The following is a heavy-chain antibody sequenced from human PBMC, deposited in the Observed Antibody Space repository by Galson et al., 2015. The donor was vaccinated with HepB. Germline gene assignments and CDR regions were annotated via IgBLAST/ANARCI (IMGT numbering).Heavy chain of an antibody. CDR1: GFTFSSYS. J-gene: IGHJ4*02. Sequence: SLRLSCAASGFTFSSYSMNWVRQAPGKGLEWVSSISSSSSYIYYADSVKGRFTISRDNAKNSLYLQMNSLRAEDTAVYYCARGARSSFGLYAVDYFDYWGQGTLVTVSS. V-gene: IGHV3-21*01. CDR3: ARGARSSFGLYAVDYFDY. D-gene: IGHD2-8*01. CDR2: ISSSSSYI.